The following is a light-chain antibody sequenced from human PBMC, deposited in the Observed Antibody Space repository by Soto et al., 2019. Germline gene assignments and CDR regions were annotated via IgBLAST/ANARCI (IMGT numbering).Light chain of an antibody. CDR3: SSYTSRSTVI. Sequence: QSVLTQPASVSGSPGQSITISCTGTSSDVGGYNYVSWYQQHPGKVPKLIIFEVSDRPSGVSNRFSGSKSGNTASLTISRLQADDEGDYYCSSYTSRSTVIFGGGTKVTVL. CDR1: SSDVGGYNY. CDR2: EVS. V-gene: IGLV2-14*01. J-gene: IGLJ2*01.